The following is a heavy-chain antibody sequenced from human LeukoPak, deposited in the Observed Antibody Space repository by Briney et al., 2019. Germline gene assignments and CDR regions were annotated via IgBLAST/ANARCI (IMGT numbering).Heavy chain of an antibody. V-gene: IGHV1-2*02. CDR3: ARENRVTIFEPRPIDY. CDR1: GYTFTGYY. D-gene: IGHD3-3*01. CDR2: INPNSGGT. J-gene: IGHJ4*02. Sequence: ASVTVSCKASGYTFTGYYMHWVRQAPGQGLEWMGWINPNSGGTNYAQKFQGRVTMTRDTSISTAYMELSRLRSDDTAVYYCARENRVTIFEPRPIDYWGQGTLVTVSS.